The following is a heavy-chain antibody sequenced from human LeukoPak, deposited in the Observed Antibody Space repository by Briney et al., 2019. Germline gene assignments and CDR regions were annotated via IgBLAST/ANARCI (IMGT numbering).Heavy chain of an antibody. Sequence: GGSLRLSCAASAFTFSSYSMNWVRQAPGKGLEWVSSISSSSSYIYYADSVKGRFTISRDNAKKSLYLQMNSLRAEDTAVYYCAKDVRFWEWSLDSWGQGTQVIVSS. CDR2: ISSSSSYI. CDR1: AFTFSSYS. CDR3: AKDVRFWEWSLDS. J-gene: IGHJ4*02. V-gene: IGHV3-21*01. D-gene: IGHD3-3*01.